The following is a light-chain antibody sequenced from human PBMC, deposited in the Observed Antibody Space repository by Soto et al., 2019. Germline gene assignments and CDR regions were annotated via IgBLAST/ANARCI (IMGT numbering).Light chain of an antibody. Sequence: EIVLTQSPGTLSLSPGERATLSCRASQSVSSSYLAWYQQKPGQAPRLLIYGASSRATGIPDRFSGSASETDFTLTINRLEPEDSAVYYCQQYASAPFSLGPGTKVISN. CDR1: QSVSSSY. CDR2: GAS. CDR3: QQYASAPFS. V-gene: IGKV3-20*01. J-gene: IGKJ3*01.